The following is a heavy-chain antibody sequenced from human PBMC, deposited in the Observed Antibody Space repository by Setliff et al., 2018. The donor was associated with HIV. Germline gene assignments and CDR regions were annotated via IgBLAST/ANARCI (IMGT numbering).Heavy chain of an antibody. CDR2: INLNSGGT. CDR3: ARGSVDCSRISCYGFDP. CDR1: GYTFIGYY. V-gene: IGHV1-2*04. Sequence: RASVKVSCKASGYTFIGYYIHWVRQAPGQGLEWMGWINLNSGGTNYAQKFQGWVTMTRDTSISTAYMELSRLKSDDTAVYYCARGSVDCSRISCYGFDPWGQGTLVTVSS. D-gene: IGHD2-2*01. J-gene: IGHJ5*02.